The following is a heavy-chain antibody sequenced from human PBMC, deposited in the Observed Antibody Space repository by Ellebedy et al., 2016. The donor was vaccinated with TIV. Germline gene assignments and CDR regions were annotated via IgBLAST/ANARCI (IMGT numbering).Heavy chain of an antibody. CDR1: GGSMSGSTYY. V-gene: IGHV4-61*01. J-gene: IGHJ4*02. D-gene: IGHD3/OR15-3a*01. CDR3: ARVDRGQFDF. CDR2: VFYTGST. Sequence: SETLSLXXAVSGGSMSGSTYYWTWIRQPPGKGLEWIGYVFYTGSTNYNPSLKSRVAISIDTSNNKFSLRLNSVTASDTAVYFCARVDRGQFDFWGQGSLVTVSS.